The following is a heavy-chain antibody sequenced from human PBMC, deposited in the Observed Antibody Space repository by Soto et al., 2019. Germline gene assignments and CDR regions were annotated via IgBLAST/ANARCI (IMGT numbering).Heavy chain of an antibody. CDR3: ARGGCSSTSCYVPMNWFDP. J-gene: IGHJ5*02. CDR2: ISAYNGNT. Sequence: ASVKVSCKASGYTFTSYGISWARQAPGQGLEWMGWISAYNGNTNYAQKLQGRVTMTTDTSTSTAYMELRSLRSDDTAVYYCARGGCSSTSCYVPMNWFDPWGQGTLVTVSS. D-gene: IGHD2-2*01. CDR1: GYTFTSYG. V-gene: IGHV1-18*01.